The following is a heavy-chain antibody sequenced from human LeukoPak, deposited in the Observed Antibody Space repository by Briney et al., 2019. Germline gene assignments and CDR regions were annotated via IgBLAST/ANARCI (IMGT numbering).Heavy chain of an antibody. CDR3: AKDHTLSFDY. D-gene: IGHD5-18*01. V-gene: IGHV3-23*01. J-gene: IGHJ4*02. CDR1: GFMFNKYG. CDR2: ISGGGGRT. Sequence: SGGSLRLSCVASGFMFNKYGMSWVRQAPGKGLEWVSVISGGGGRTYYGDSVKGRFTISRDNSKNTLYLQMNSLRAEDTAVYYCAKDHTLSFDYWGQGTLVTVSS.